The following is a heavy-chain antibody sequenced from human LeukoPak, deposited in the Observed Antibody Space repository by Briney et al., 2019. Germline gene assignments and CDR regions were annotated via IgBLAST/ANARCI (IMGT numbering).Heavy chain of an antibody. J-gene: IGHJ4*02. D-gene: IGHD2-15*01. Sequence: QPRGSLRLSCEASGFTFSSYAMSWVRQAPGKGLEWVSAISGSGGSTYYADSVKGRFTISRDNSKNTLYLQMNSLRAEDTAVYYCAKGRSHAMVVDPPSPLNWGQGTLVTVSS. CDR2: ISGSGGST. CDR3: AKGRSHAMVVDPPSPLN. V-gene: IGHV3-23*01. CDR1: GFTFSSYA.